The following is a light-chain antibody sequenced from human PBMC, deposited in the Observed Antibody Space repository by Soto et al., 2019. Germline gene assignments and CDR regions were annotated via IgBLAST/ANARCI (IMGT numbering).Light chain of an antibody. CDR2: ATS. V-gene: IGKV3-20*01. J-gene: IGKJ1*01. CDR1: QSVSATY. CDR3: QQYGSSPWT. Sequence: EIVLTQSPATLSLSPGESATLSCRASQSVSATYLAWYQQKPAQPPRLLIYATSTRSTGIPDRFIGSGSGTDFTLTITRLEPEDFALYYCQQYGSSPWTFGQGTKVDIK.